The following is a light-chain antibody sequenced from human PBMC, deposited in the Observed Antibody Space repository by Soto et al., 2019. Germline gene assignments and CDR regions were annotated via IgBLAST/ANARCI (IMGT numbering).Light chain of an antibody. J-gene: IGKJ3*01. CDR1: QSVSSSY. CDR3: QEYGSSPIT. V-gene: IGKV3-20*01. CDR2: GAS. Sequence: EIVLTQSPGTLSLSPGERATLSCRASQSVSSSYLAWYQQKPGQAPRLLIYGASSRATGIPDRFSGSGSGTDFTLTISRLEPEDYAVYYYQEYGSSPITFGPGTKVAIK.